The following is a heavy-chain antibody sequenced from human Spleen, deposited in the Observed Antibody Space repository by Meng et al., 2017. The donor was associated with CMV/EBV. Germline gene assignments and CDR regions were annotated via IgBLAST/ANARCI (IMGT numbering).Heavy chain of an antibody. CDR3: ARNGQKTGTPSNY. J-gene: IGHJ4*02. Sequence: GGSLRLSCAASGFTFSNYGMNWVRQAPGQGLEWVSYISTSGSTMYYADSVKGRFTVSRDNAKNSLYLQMNSLRAEDTAVYYCARNGQKTGTPSNYWGQGTLVTSPQ. CDR2: ISTSGSTM. D-gene: IGHD1-1*01. V-gene: IGHV3-48*03. CDR1: GFTFSNYG.